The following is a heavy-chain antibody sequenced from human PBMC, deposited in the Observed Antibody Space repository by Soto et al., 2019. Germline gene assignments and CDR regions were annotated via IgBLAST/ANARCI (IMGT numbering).Heavy chain of an antibody. V-gene: IGHV1-69*12. CDR1: GGTFSSYA. CDR2: IIPIFGTA. D-gene: IGHD3-16*01. J-gene: IGHJ2*01. Sequence: QVQLVQSGAEVKKPGSSVKVSCKASGGTFSSYAISWVRQAPGQGLEWMGGIIPIFGTANYAQKFQGRVTITADESTSTAYMDLGGLRAERAAGYYFRRVFRRWGWYFMLGGGGPLVTASS. CDR3: RRVFRRWGWYFML.